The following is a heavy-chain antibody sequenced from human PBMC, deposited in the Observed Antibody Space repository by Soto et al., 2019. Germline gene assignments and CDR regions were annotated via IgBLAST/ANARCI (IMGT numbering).Heavy chain of an antibody. V-gene: IGHV4-39*01. D-gene: IGHD6-19*01. CDR3: ARLSGWYNY. CDR1: GGSISSRSYY. Sequence: PSETQSLTCTVSGGSISSRSYYWAWIRQPPGQGLEWIGSIYYSGSTYYSPSLKSRVTISVDTSKNQFSLKLSSVTAADTAVYYCARLSGWYNYWGQGTLVTVSS. CDR2: IYYSGST. J-gene: IGHJ4*02.